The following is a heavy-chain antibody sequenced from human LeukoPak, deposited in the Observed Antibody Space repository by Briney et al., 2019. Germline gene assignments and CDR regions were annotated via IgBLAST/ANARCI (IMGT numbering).Heavy chain of an antibody. V-gene: IGHV4-34*01. J-gene: IGHJ4*02. CDR1: GGSFSGYY. CDR2: INHSGSA. D-gene: IGHD4-11*01. Sequence: SETLSLICAVSGGSFSGYYWTWIRQPPGKGLEWIGEINHSGSANYNPSLMSRVTISLDTSKNHFSLNLSSVTAADTAVYYCARGQGTVTTHWGQGTLVTVSS. CDR3: ARGQGTVTTH.